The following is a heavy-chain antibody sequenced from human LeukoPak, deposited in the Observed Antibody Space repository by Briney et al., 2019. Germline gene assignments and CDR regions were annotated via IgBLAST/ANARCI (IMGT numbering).Heavy chain of an antibody. V-gene: IGHV3-21*01. Sequence: GGSLRLSCAASGCTFNNYNMNWVRQAPGKGLEWVSSISSSSTYIYYADSVKGRFTISRDNAKNSLYLQMNSLRAEDTAIYYCAKDPPSFHHWGQGTLVTVSS. CDR2: ISSSSTYI. CDR3: AKDPPSFHH. J-gene: IGHJ1*01. CDR1: GCTFNNYN.